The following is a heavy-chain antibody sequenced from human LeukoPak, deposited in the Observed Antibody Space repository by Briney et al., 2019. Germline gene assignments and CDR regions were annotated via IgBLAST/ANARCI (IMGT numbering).Heavy chain of an antibody. Sequence: GGSLRLSCAASGFTVSGSYMSWVRQAPGKGLEWVSSISSSSSYIYYADSVKGRFTISRDNAKNSLYLQMNSLRAEDTAVYYCAGNSDIVVVPAAGWYNWFDPWGQGTLVTVSS. V-gene: IGHV3-21*01. CDR3: AGNSDIVVVPAAGWYNWFDP. D-gene: IGHD2-2*01. CDR1: GFTVSGSY. J-gene: IGHJ5*02. CDR2: ISSSSSYI.